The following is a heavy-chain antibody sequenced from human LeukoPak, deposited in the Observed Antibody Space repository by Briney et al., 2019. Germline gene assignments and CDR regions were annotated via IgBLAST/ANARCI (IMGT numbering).Heavy chain of an antibody. D-gene: IGHD2-2*01. CDR3: ARDRGGIVVVPAAMPGSGWFDP. CDR2: ISAYNGNT. Sequence: GASVKVSCKAFGYTFTSYGISWVRQAPGQGLEWMGWISAYNGNTNYAQKLQGRVTMTTDTSTSTAYMELRSLRSDDTAVYYCARDRGGIVVVPAAMPGSGWFDPWGQGTLVTVSS. V-gene: IGHV1-18*01. CDR1: GYTFTSYG. J-gene: IGHJ5*02.